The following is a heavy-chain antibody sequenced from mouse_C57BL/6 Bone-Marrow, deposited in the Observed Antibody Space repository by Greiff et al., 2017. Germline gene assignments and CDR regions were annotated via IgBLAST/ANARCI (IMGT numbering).Heavy chain of an antibody. CDR1: GYTFTDYY. V-gene: IGHV1-75*01. J-gene: IGHJ4*01. Sequence: VQLQESGPELVKPGASVKISCKASGYTFTDYYINWVKQRPGQGLEWIGWIFPGSGSTYYNEKFKGKATLTVDKSSSTAYMLLSSLTSEDSAVYFWASHEYDEGPSHYYAMDYWGQGTSVTVSS. CDR2: IFPGSGST. CDR3: ASHEYDEGPSHYYAMDY. D-gene: IGHD2-4*01.